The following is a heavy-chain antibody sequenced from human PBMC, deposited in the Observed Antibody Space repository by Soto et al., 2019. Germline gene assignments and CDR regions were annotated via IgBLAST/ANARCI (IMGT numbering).Heavy chain of an antibody. CDR3: TTDGGEGVGATNWFDP. CDR1: GYTFTDYY. D-gene: IGHD1-26*01. Sequence: EVRLVQSGAEVKEPGATVKISCKVSGYTFTDYYMHWVQQAPGKGLEWMGFVDPEDGETIYAEKFQGRVTITADTSTDTAYMELSTLRSEDTAVYYCTTDGGEGVGATNWFDPWGQGTLVTVST. J-gene: IGHJ5*02. V-gene: IGHV1-69-2*01. CDR2: VDPEDGET.